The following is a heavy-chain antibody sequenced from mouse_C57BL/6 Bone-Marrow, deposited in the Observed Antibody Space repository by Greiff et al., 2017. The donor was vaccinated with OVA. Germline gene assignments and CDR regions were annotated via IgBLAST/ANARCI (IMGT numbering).Heavy chain of an antibody. D-gene: IGHD2-14*01. Sequence: VQLQQSGPVLVKPGASVKISCKASGYTFTDYYMNWVKQSHGKSLEWIGVINPYNGGTSYNQKFKGKATLTVDKSSSTAYMELNSLTSEDSAVYYCARSRTWAWFAYWGQGTLVTVSA. CDR3: ARSRTWAWFAY. V-gene: IGHV1-19*01. CDR1: GYTFTDYY. CDR2: INPYNGGT. J-gene: IGHJ3*01.